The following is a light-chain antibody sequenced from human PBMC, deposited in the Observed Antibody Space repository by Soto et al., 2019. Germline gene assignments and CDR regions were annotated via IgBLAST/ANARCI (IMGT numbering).Light chain of an antibody. V-gene: IGLV1-47*01. Sequence: QSVLTQPPSASGTPGQRVTISCSGSSSNIGSNYVYWYQQLPGTAPKLLTYRNNQQPSGVPDRFSGSKSGPSASLAISGLRSEDEADYYCAAWDDSLSGGVFGTGTKVTVL. CDR3: AAWDDSLSGGV. CDR2: RNN. J-gene: IGLJ1*01. CDR1: SSNIGSNY.